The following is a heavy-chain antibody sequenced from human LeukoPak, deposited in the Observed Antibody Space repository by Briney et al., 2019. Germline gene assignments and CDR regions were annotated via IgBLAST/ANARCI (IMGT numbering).Heavy chain of an antibody. Sequence: PSETLSLTCAVYGGSFSGYYWSWIRQPPGKGLEWIGEINHSGSTNYNPSLESRVTISVDTSKNQFSLKLSSVTAADTAVYYCARAAWLDAFDIWGQGTMVTVSS. CDR3: ARAAWLDAFDI. CDR1: GGSFSGYY. CDR2: INHSGST. V-gene: IGHV4-34*01. D-gene: IGHD5-12*01. J-gene: IGHJ3*02.